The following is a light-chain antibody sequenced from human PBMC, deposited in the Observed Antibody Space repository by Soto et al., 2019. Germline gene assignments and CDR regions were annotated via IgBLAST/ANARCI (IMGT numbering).Light chain of an antibody. Sequence: DIVLTQSPVTLSLYPGERATLSCRASQSVSGYLVWYQQKPGQAPRLLIYDASTRAAGIPARFIGSGSGTDFTLTISSLQPEDFATYYCQQTYRTPYSFGQGTKVDIK. J-gene: IGKJ2*03. CDR1: QSVSGY. CDR2: DAS. CDR3: QQTYRTPYS. V-gene: IGKV3-11*01.